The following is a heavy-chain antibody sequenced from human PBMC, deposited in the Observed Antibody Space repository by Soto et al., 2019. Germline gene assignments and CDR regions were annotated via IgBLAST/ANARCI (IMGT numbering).Heavy chain of an antibody. J-gene: IGHJ6*03. CDR2: INHSGST. CDR1: GGSFSGYY. V-gene: IGHV4-34*01. Sequence: SETLSLTCAVYGGSFSGYYWSWIRQPPGKGLEWIGEINHSGSTNYNPSLKSRVTISVDTSKNQFSLKLSSVTAADTAVYYCARGGAEFGYCSGGSCLYYYYYYMDVWGKGTTVTVSS. D-gene: IGHD2-15*01. CDR3: ARGGAEFGYCSGGSCLYYYYYYMDV.